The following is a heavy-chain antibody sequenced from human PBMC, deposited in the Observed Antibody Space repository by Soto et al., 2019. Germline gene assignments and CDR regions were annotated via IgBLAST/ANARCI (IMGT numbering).Heavy chain of an antibody. V-gene: IGHV1-69*13. Sequence: SVKVSCKASGGSFSNFGISWVRQAPGQGLEWMGGIVPVFGRPNYAQKFQGRVTITADESTSTAYMELSSLRSEDTAVYYCAAGYCSGGSCYPYRYYFDYWGQGTLVTVSS. J-gene: IGHJ4*02. CDR2: IVPVFGRP. D-gene: IGHD2-15*01. CDR1: GGSFSNFG. CDR3: AAGYCSGGSCYPYRYYFDY.